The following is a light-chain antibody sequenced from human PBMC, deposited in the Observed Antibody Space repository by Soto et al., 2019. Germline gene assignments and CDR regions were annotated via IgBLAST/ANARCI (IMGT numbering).Light chain of an antibody. CDR2: DAS. V-gene: IGKV3-11*01. J-gene: IGKJ1*01. CDR1: QSVSSY. CDR3: HQRGSWPRGT. Sequence: EIVLTQSPATLSLSPGETATLSCRASQSVSSYLAWYQQKPGQAPRLLIYDASNRATGIPDRFSGSGSGTDFTLTISSLEPEDFAVYYCHQRGSWPRGTFGQGTKVDI.